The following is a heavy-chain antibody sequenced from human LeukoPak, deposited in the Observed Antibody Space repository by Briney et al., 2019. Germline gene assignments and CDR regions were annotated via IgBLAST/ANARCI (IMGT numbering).Heavy chain of an antibody. Sequence: SETLSLTCTVSDDSISSSSYYWGWIRQPPGRGLEWIGNIYYSGSAYYRVSLKSRVTISLDTSKNQFSLKLSSVTAADTAVYYCARVINSLAFDIWGQGTMVTVSS. CDR1: DDSISSSSYY. J-gene: IGHJ3*02. D-gene: IGHD2-21*01. V-gene: IGHV4-39*07. CDR2: IYYSGSA. CDR3: ARVINSLAFDI.